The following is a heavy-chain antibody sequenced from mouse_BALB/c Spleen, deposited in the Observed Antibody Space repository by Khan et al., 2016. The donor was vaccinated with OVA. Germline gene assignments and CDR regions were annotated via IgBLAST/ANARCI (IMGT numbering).Heavy chain of an antibody. CDR1: GYTFTDYA. D-gene: IGHD2-3*01. Sequence: QVQLQQPGPELVRPGVSVKISCKGSGYTFTDYAMHWVKQSHAKSLEWIGLISTYSGNTNYNQKFKGKATMTVDKSSSTAYMELARLTSEDSAMXYCARPAYDNYYDYWGQGTTLTVSS. CDR2: ISTYSGNT. CDR3: ARPAYDNYYDY. J-gene: IGHJ2*01. V-gene: IGHV1S137*01.